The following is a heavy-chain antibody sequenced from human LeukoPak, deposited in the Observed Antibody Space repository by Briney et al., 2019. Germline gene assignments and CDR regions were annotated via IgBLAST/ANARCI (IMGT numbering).Heavy chain of an antibody. CDR3: ATVGDPMWTQTTLFDY. D-gene: IGHD1-7*01. CDR2: ISAYNSNT. V-gene: IGHV1-18*01. J-gene: IGHJ4*02. CDR1: GYTFTTYD. Sequence: GASVKVSCKASGYTFTTYDITWVRQAPGQGLEWMGWISAYNSNTYYAQKLQGRVTMTTDTSSTTAYMELRSLRSDDTAVYYCATVGDPMWTQTTLFDYWGQGTLVTVSS.